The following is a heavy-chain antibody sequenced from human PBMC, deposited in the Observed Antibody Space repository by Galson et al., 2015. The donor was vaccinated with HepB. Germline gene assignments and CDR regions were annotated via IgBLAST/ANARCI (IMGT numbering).Heavy chain of an antibody. CDR3: ATGIAVAGSARDH. V-gene: IGHV1-46*04. CDR2: INPSGGST. J-gene: IGHJ4*02. D-gene: IGHD6-19*01. CDR1: GYVLSSYY. Sequence: SVKVSCKASGYVLSSYYMHWVRQAPGQGLEWMGTINPSGGSTSYAQRLQGRVTMTRDTSTSTVYMELRSLRYEDTAVYYCATGIAVAGSARDHWGQGTLVTVSS.